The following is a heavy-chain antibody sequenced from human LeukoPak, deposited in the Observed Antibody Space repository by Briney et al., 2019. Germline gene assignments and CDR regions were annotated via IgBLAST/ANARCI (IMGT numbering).Heavy chain of an antibody. Sequence: ASVKVSCKASGFTLTDYYIHWVRQAPGQGLEWMGWINPDSGGTNYAQNFQGRVTMTRDTSIRSVYMELNRLRIDDTAVYYCAREARAGNWFDPWGQGTTVTVSS. D-gene: IGHD1-26*01. CDR3: AREARAGNWFDP. CDR2: INPDSGGT. V-gene: IGHV1-2*02. CDR1: GFTLTDYY. J-gene: IGHJ5*02.